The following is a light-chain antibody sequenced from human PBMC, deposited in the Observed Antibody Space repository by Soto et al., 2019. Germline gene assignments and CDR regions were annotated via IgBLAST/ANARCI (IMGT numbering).Light chain of an antibody. Sequence: DIVFTLSQGPVSLSPAERASVSCTSSQSVSSSYFAGCQQQPGQAPTLLIYYASSRATSIPARFSGSGYGTDFTLTISSLEPEDFAVYYCHQYSGSPYTFGHGTKVEVK. CDR1: QSVSSSY. CDR3: HQYSGSPYT. CDR2: YAS. V-gene: IGKV3-20*01. J-gene: IGKJ1*01.